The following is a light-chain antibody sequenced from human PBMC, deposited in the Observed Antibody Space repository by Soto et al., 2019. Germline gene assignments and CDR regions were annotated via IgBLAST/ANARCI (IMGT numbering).Light chain of an antibody. V-gene: IGKV3-11*01. J-gene: IGKJ5*01. CDR3: QQRSNWFIT. CDR1: QSVSSY. CDR2: DAS. Sequence: EIVLTQSPATLSLSPGERATLSCRASQSVSSYLAWYQQKPGQAPRLLIYDASNRATGIPARFSGSGSGTDFTLTICCLEPEDFAVYYCQQRSNWFITFGQGTRLEMK.